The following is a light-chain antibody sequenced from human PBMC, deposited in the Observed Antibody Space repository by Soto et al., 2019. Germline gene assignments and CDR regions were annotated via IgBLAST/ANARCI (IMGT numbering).Light chain of an antibody. CDR1: SSDVGGYTY. V-gene: IGLV2-8*01. CDR2: EVN. J-gene: IGLJ2*01. CDR3: NSYAGSNILV. Sequence: QSALTQPPSASGSPGQSVTISCTGTSSDVGGYTYVSWYQQHPGKAPKLMIYEVNKRPSGVPDRFSGSKSGNTASLTVSGLQAEDEADYYCNSYAGSNILVFGGGTKLTGL.